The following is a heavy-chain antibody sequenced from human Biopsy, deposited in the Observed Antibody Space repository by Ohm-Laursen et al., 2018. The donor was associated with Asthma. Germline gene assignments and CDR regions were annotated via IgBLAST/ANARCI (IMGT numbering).Heavy chain of an antibody. Sequence: SLRLSCAASGFTFRSYAMHWVRQAPGKGLEWVAVGGSYYDGGLKYYADSVNGRFTVSRDDSKNTLYLQMNNLRPEDTAVYYCAREGIFCGGLCHSPPDYWGQGTLVTVSS. CDR1: GFTFRSYA. D-gene: IGHD2-21*01. J-gene: IGHJ4*02. CDR2: GGSYYDGGLK. V-gene: IGHV3-30-3*01. CDR3: AREGIFCGGLCHSPPDY.